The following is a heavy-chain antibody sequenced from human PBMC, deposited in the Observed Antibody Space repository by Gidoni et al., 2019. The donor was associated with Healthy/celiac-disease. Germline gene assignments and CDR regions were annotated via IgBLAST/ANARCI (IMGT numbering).Heavy chain of an antibody. CDR2: IYTSGST. CDR3: ASLEGDIAAADAVDY. Sequence: QVQLQESGPGLVKPSQTLSLTCTVSGGSISSGSYYWSWIRQPAGKGLEWIGRIYTSGSTNYNPSLKSRVTISVDTSKNQFSLKLSSVTAADTAVYYCASLEGDIAAADAVDYWGQGTLVTVSS. CDR1: GGSISSGSYY. J-gene: IGHJ4*02. D-gene: IGHD6-13*01. V-gene: IGHV4-61*02.